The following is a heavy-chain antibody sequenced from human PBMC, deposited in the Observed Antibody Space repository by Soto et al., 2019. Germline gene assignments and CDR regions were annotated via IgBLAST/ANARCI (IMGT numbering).Heavy chain of an antibody. CDR2: IDGSSDYT. D-gene: IGHD2-8*01. J-gene: IGHJ4*02. CDR1: GFLFTDYY. CDR3: ARDLRFSSTNYFDF. V-gene: IGHV3-11*06. Sequence: TVGSLRLSCTASGFLFTDYYMSWIRQPPGKGLEWLAYIDGSSDYTNSADSVKGRFTISRDNAKNSVFLQMNNLRADDTAVYYCARDLRFSSTNYFDFWGRGTLVTVSS.